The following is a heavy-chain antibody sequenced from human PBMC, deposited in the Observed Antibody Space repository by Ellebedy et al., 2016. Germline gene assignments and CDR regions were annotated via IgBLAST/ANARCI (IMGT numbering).Heavy chain of an antibody. D-gene: IGHD3-10*01. Sequence: SETLSLTXPVSGGSISSYYWSWIRQPPGKGLEWIGYIYYSGSTKYNPSLKSRVTISLDTSKNQFSLKVSSVTAADTAVYYCARVPITMVRGIVSYYFDYWGQGTLVTVSS. CDR2: IYYSGST. CDR3: ARVPITMVRGIVSYYFDY. J-gene: IGHJ4*02. CDR1: GGSISSYY. V-gene: IGHV4-59*01.